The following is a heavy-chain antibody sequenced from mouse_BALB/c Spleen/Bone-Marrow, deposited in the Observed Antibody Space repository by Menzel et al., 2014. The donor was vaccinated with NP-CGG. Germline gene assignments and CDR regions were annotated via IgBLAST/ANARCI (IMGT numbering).Heavy chain of an antibody. J-gene: IGHJ1*01. Sequence: DVKLVESGGGLVQPGGSLRLSCATSGFTFXDYYMNWVRQPPGMALEWLGFIRNKANGYTTDYSTSVKGRFTISRDNPQNILYLQMNTLRTEDSATYYCARDVGRLFFDVWGAGTTVTVSS. CDR3: ARDVGRLFFDV. D-gene: IGHD3-3*01. CDR2: IRNKANGYTT. V-gene: IGHV7-3*02. CDR1: GFTFXDYY.